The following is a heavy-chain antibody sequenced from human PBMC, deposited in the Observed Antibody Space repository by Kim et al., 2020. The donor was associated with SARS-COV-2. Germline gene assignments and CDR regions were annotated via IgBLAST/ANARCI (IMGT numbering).Heavy chain of an antibody. CDR3: AKDPGLAAAGTDS. CDR1: GFDFSDFF. V-gene: IGHV3-11*01. J-gene: IGHJ5*01. D-gene: IGHD6-13*01. Sequence: GGSPRLSCEASGFDFSDFFMTWVRQAPGKGLEWVSYISPRGNTIYYADSVKGRFTISRDNTKNLVYLQMNSLRAEDTATYYCAKDPGLAAAGTDSWGQGT. CDR2: ISPRGNTI.